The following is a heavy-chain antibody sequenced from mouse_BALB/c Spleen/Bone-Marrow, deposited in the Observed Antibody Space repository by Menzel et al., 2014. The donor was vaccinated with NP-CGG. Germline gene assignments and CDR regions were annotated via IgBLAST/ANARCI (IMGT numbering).Heavy chain of an antibody. V-gene: IGHV5-2*01. CDR2: INSDGGST. Sequence: VHLQQPGGGLVQPGESLKLSCESNEYEFPSHDMSWVRKTPEKRLELVAAINSDGGSTYYPDTMERRFIISRDNTKKTLYLQMSSLRSEDTALYYCARHNYRYDDYAMDYWGQGTSVTVSS. D-gene: IGHD2-14*01. CDR1: EYEFPSHD. CDR3: ARHNYRYDDYAMDY. J-gene: IGHJ4*01.